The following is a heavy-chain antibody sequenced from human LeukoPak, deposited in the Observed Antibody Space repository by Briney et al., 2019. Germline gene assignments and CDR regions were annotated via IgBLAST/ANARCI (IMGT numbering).Heavy chain of an antibody. CDR2: IKQDGSET. Sequence: GGSLRLSCAASGFTFSSSWMNWVRQAPGKGLVWVANIKQDGSETYYVDSVKGRFTISRDNARNSLYLQMSSLRVEDTAVYYCARGGLDGWIHLWPSSHFDYWGQGTLVTASS. V-gene: IGHV3-7*01. CDR1: GFTFSSSW. D-gene: IGHD5-18*01. CDR3: ARGGLDGWIHLWPSSHFDY. J-gene: IGHJ4*02.